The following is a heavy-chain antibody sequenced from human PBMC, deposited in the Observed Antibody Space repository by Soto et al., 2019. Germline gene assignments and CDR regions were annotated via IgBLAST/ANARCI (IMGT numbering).Heavy chain of an antibody. J-gene: IGHJ5*02. D-gene: IGHD6-25*01. V-gene: IGHV3-73*01. CDR2: VRTTANNYAT. Sequence: RKASGKGLEWVGRVRTTANNYATTYAASVSGRFTISRDDSKNTAYLQMHSLQTEDTAAYFCTTLSGYHSACGQGTMVTVSS. CDR3: TTLSGYHSA.